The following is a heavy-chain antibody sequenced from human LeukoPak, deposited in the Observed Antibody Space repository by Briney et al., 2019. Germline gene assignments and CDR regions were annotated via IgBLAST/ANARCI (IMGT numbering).Heavy chain of an antibody. CDR3: AKHMRATNTYSFFGLDV. CDR1: GFTFKAYG. CDR2: INWNGGGT. J-gene: IGHJ6*02. D-gene: IGHD1-26*01. V-gene: IGHV3-9*01. Sequence: GRSLRLSCAATGFTFKAYGMHWVRQPPGKGLEWVSSINWNGGGTDYADSVKGRFTISRDNAKNSLYLQLSSLRPEDTALYYCAKHMRATNTYSFFGLDVWGQGTTVTVSS.